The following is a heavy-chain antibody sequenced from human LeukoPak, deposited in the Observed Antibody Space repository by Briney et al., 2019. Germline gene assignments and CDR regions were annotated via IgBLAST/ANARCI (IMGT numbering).Heavy chain of an antibody. CDR1: GGSISSYY. V-gene: IGHV4-4*07. D-gene: IGHD6-6*01. Sequence: SETLSLTCTVSGGSISSYYWSLIRQPAGKGLEWIGRIYTSGSTNYNPSLKSRVTMSVDTSKNQFSLKLSSVTAADTAVYYCARGLAARKSHNWFDPWGQGTLVTVSS. CDR3: ARGLAARKSHNWFDP. J-gene: IGHJ5*02. CDR2: IYTSGST.